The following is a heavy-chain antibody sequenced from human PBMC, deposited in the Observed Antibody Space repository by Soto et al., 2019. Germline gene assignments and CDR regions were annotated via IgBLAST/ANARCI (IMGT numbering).Heavy chain of an antibody. Sequence: EVQLVESGGGLVQPGKALRLSCAASGFTFSKYWIHWVRQAPGKGPVWVSYISSDGTTTDYADSVKGRFTISRDNAKNTLYLPMDSLRAEDTAVYYCAIQDCTNDVCLEADVTVGGALEYWGQGAQVTVSS. V-gene: IGHV3-74*01. CDR3: AIQDCTNDVCLEADVTVGGALEY. D-gene: IGHD2-8*01. J-gene: IGHJ4*02. CDR2: ISSDGTTT. CDR1: GFTFSKYW.